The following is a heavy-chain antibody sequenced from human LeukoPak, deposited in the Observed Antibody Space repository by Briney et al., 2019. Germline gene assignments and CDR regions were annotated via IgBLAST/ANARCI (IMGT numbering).Heavy chain of an antibody. V-gene: IGHV3-49*03. J-gene: IGHJ4*02. Sequence: GGSLRLSCTASGFTSGDYAMSWFRQAPGKGLEWVGFIRSKAYGGTTEYAASVKGRFTISRDDSKSIAYLQMNSLKTEDTAVYYCTRAGIAVAGSYYFDYWGQGTLVTVSS. CDR1: GFTSGDYA. CDR2: IRSKAYGGTT. CDR3: TRAGIAVAGSYYFDY. D-gene: IGHD6-19*01.